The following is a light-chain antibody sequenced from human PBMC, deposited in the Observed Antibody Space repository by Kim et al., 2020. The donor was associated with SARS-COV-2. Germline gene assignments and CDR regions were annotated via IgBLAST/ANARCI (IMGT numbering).Light chain of an antibody. CDR1: SGSIDDNY. CDR2: EDD. CDR3: QSYNRDNVL. J-gene: IGLJ2*01. Sequence: GKTLTISCTRSSGSIDDNYVQWYQQRPGGVPTAVIYEDDQRPSGVSDRFSGSIDNSSNSASLTISGLRTEDEADYYCQSYNRDNVLFGGGTKVTVL. V-gene: IGLV6-57*03.